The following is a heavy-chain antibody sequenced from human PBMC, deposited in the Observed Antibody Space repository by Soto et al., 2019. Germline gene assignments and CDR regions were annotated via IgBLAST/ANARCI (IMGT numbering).Heavy chain of an antibody. D-gene: IGHD4-4*01. CDR2: FIPIFGIT. V-gene: IGHV1-69*01. CDR1: GGTLGSYA. CDR3: VPLQPSTIRGRPGMDV. Sequence: QVPLLQSGAEVRKPGSSVKVSCKASGGTLGSYAITWVRQAPGQGFEWMGGFIPIFGITNYAQRFEDRLTITADESTSTVYMELSSLTYDDTAVYYCVPLQPSTIRGRPGMDVWGQGTTITVSS. J-gene: IGHJ6*02.